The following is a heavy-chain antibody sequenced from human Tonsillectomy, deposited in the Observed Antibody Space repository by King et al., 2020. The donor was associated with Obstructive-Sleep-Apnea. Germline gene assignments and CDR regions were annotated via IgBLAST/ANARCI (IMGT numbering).Heavy chain of an antibody. Sequence: VQLVESGGGLVQPGGSLRLSCAASGFTFSSYAMSWVRQAPGKGLEGVSAIIGSGGSTYYADSVKGLLTISRDNSKNTLYLQMNSLRAEDTAGYYCAKSYYYGSGSYEAFRTTQIYYFDYWGQGTLVTVSS. CDR1: GFTFSSYA. CDR3: AKSYYYGSGSYEAFRTTQIYYFDY. D-gene: IGHD3-10*01. V-gene: IGHV3-23*04. CDR2: IIGSGGST. J-gene: IGHJ4*02.